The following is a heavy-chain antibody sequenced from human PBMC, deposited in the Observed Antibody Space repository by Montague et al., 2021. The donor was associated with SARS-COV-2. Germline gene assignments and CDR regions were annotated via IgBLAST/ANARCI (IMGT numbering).Heavy chain of an antibody. Sequence: CAISGDSVSSNNAAWHWIRQSPSRGLEWLGRANYRSKWHYDYAVSVKSRILIIPNTSENQFSLQLNSVTPEDTAVYYCARGLWFGELLYYYYYYGMDVWGQGTTVTVSS. V-gene: IGHV6-1*01. J-gene: IGHJ6*02. CDR3: ARGLWFGELLYYYYYYGMDV. CDR1: GDSVSSNNAA. CDR2: ANYRSKWHY. D-gene: IGHD3-10*01.